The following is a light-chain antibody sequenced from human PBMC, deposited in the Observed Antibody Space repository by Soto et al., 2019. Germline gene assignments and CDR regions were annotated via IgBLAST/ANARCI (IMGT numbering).Light chain of an antibody. CDR1: QSVSSSY. CDR2: GAS. CDR3: QQYGSSPFT. J-gene: IGKJ3*01. Sequence: EIVLKQSPGTLSLSPGERVTLSCRASQSVSSSYLAWYQQKPGQAPRLLIYGASSRATGIPDRFSGSGSGTDFTLTISRLEPEDFAVYYCQQYGSSPFTFGPGTKVDIK. V-gene: IGKV3-20*01.